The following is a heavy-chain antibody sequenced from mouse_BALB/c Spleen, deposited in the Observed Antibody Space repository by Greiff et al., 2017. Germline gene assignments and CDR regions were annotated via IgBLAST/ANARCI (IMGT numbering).Heavy chain of an antibody. CDR1: GYSFTGYT. CDR3: ARRYYDGSYAMDY. D-gene: IGHD2-4*01. Sequence: EVQLHQSGPELVKPGASLKISCKASGYSFTGYTMNWVKQSHGKNLEWIGLINPYNGGTSYNQKFKGKATLTVDKSSSTAYMELLSLTSEDSAVYYCARRYYDGSYAMDYWGQGTSVTVSS. J-gene: IGHJ4*01. V-gene: IGHV1-26*01. CDR2: INPYNGGT.